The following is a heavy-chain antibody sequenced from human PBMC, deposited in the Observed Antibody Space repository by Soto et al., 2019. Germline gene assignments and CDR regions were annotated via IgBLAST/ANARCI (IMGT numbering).Heavy chain of an antibody. D-gene: IGHD2-2*01. CDR2: IYYSGSP. CDR3: ARDLGYCSSTSCYPWFDP. Sequence: TLSTLSLTSNVSGGSISSGSYYWSWILQPPGKGLEWIGYIYYSGSPNYNPSLKSRVTISVDTSKNQFSLKLSSVTAADTAVYYCARDLGYCSSTSCYPWFDPWGQGTVVTVSS. CDR1: GGSISSGSYY. V-gene: IGHV4-61*01. J-gene: IGHJ5*02.